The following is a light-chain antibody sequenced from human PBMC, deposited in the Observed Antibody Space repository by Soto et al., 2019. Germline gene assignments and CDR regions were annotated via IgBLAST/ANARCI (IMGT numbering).Light chain of an antibody. CDR1: SSDVGAYNY. CDR2: DVS. J-gene: IGLJ2*01. V-gene: IGLV2-14*01. CDR3: SSYTSTNTLV. Sequence: QSVLTQPASVSGSPGQSITISCTGTSSDVGAYNYVSWYQQYPGKAPKLIIYDVSNRPSGVSNCFSGSKSGNTASLTISGLQAEDEADYYCSSYTSTNTLVFGGGTKLTVL.